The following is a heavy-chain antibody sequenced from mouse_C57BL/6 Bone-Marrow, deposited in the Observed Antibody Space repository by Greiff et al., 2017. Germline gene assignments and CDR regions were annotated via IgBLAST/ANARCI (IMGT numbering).Heavy chain of an antibody. V-gene: IGHV1-55*01. J-gene: IGHJ3*01. CDR3: ASLLWLRRDWFAY. D-gene: IGHD2-2*01. CDR2: IYPGSGST. CDR1: GYTFTSYW. Sequence: VQLQQSGAELVKPGASVKMSCKASGYTFTSYWITWVKQRPGQGLEWIGDIYPGSGSTNYNEKFKSKATLTVDTSSSTAYMQLSSLTSEDSAVYYCASLLWLRRDWFAYWGQGTLVTVSA.